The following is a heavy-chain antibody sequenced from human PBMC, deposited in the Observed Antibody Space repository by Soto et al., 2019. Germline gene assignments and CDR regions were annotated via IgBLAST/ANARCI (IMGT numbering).Heavy chain of an antibody. J-gene: IGHJ4*02. Sequence: GGSLRLSCAASGFTFTRYSMNWVRQAPGKGLEWVSSISSTTHYIYNADSMRGRFTISRDNAKNAVYLEMTSLRAEDTAVYYCARESEDLTSNFDYWGQGTLVTVSS. CDR1: GFTFTRYS. CDR3: ARESEDLTSNFDY. V-gene: IGHV3-21*06. CDR2: ISSTTHYI.